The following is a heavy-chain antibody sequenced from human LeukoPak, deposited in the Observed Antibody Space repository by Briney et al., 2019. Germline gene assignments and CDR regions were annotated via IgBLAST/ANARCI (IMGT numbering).Heavy chain of an antibody. CDR2: IKSKTDSGTA. V-gene: IGHV3-15*01. CDR3: TTYYYDSSGYLYYFDY. J-gene: IGHJ4*02. Sequence: GGSLRLSCAASGFTFPNAWMSWVRPAPGKGLGWGGRIKSKTDSGTADYAAPVKGRFTISRDDSKNTLYLQMNSLKTEDPAVYYCTTYYYDSSGYLYYFDYWGQGTLVTVSS. CDR1: GFTFPNAW. D-gene: IGHD3-22*01.